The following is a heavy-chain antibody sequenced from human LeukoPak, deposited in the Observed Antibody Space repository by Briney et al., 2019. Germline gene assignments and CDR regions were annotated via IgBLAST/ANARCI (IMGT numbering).Heavy chain of an antibody. J-gene: IGHJ4*02. CDR1: GFTFSDYY. V-gene: IGHV3-11*06. CDR3: ARKARGVFTPMDY. Sequence: PGGSLRLSCAASGFTFSDYYTSWIRQAPGKGLEWVSYISSSSSYTNYADSVKGRFTISRDNAKNSLYLQMNSLRAEDTAVYYCARKARGVFTPMDYWGQGTLVTVSS. CDR2: ISSSSSYT. D-gene: IGHD3-10*01.